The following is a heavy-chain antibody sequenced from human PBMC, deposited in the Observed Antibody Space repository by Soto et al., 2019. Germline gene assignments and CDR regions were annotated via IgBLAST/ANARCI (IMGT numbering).Heavy chain of an antibody. Sequence: QVQLVQSGAEVKKPGASVNVSCKASGYTFTVYYMHWVRQAPGQGLEWMGWINPKSGGTMYPQKFQGRVTMPSDTSISTAYMALTRLRSDDTAVYYCARDLAKGGGSAGFDYWGQGTLVTVSS. CDR1: GYTFTVYY. CDR2: INPKSGGT. V-gene: IGHV1-2*02. D-gene: IGHD1-26*01. J-gene: IGHJ4*02. CDR3: ARDLAKGGGSAGFDY.